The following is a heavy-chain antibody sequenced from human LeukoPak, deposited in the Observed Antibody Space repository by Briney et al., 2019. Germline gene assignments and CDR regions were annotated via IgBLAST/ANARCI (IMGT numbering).Heavy chain of an antibody. CDR1: GFIFSSHV. Sequence: GGSLRLSRAASGFIFSSHVMSWVRQAPGKGLEWVSGISGGDDTTYYADCVKGRFTISRDTSKNTVYLQMNSLRAEDTAVYYCARDRYGSGSFDYWGQGTLVTVSS. CDR3: ARDRYGSGSFDY. J-gene: IGHJ4*02. CDR2: ISGGDDTT. V-gene: IGHV3-23*01. D-gene: IGHD3-10*01.